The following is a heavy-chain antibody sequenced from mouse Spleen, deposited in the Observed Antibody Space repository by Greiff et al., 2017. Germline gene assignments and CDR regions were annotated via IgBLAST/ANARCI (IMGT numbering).Heavy chain of an antibody. J-gene: IGHJ2*01. CDR3: ARQHSSGYFFDY. Sequence: EVKLMESGGGLVKPGGSLKLSCAASGFTFSSYAMSWVRQTPEKRLEWVATISSGGSYTYYPDSVKGRFTISRDKAKNTLYLQMSSLRSEDTAMYYCARQHSSGYFFDYWGQGTTLTVSS. D-gene: IGHD3-1*01. CDR1: GFTFSSYA. CDR2: ISSGGSYT. V-gene: IGHV5-9-3*01.